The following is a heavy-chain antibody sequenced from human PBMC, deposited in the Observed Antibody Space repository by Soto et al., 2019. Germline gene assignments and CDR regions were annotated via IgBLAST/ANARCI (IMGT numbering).Heavy chain of an antibody. V-gene: IGHV1-18*04. CDR2: ISAYNGHT. CDR1: GYTFTSYG. CDR3: ARDHRIVGSIPFDY. D-gene: IGHD1-26*01. Sequence: QVQLVQSGAEVKKPGASVKVSCKASGYTFTSYGMSWVRQAPGQGLEWMGWISAYNGHTNYAQKLQGRVTMTTDTSTITAYLELTSLRSYDTAVYYCARDHRIVGSIPFDYGGQGTLVTVSS. J-gene: IGHJ4*02.